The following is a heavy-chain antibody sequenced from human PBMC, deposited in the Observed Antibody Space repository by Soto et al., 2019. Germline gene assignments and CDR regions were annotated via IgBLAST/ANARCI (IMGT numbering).Heavy chain of an antibody. CDR1: GFTFRNHW. CDR2: IKTDGSYT. Sequence: EDQLVESGGGLVQPGGSLRLSCAASGFTFRNHWMHWVRQAPGQGPEGVSRIKTDGSYTDYADSVKGRFTISRDNAGNTLYLQMNSLTVEDTAMYYCASPRSKSSSGFDLWGQGKMVTVSS. CDR3: ASPRSKSSSGFDL. D-gene: IGHD1-26*01. V-gene: IGHV3-74*01. J-gene: IGHJ3*01.